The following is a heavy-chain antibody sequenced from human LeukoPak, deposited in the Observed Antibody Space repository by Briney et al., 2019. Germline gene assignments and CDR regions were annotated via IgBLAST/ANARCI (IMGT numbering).Heavy chain of an antibody. J-gene: IGHJ4*02. CDR3: AKGCWRYLDY. V-gene: IGHV3-23*01. Sequence: GGSLRLSCAASGFTFSTYAMSWVRQAPGKGLEWVSAVGGSNSITYYTDSVKGRFTISRDNSKNTVYLQMNSLRAEDTAVYYCAKGCWRYLDYWGQGTLVTVSS. CDR2: VGGSNSIT. CDR1: GFTFSTYA. D-gene: IGHD4/OR15-4a*01.